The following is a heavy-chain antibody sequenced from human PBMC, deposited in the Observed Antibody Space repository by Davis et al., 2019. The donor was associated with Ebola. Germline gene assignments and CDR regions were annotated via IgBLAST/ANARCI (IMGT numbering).Heavy chain of an antibody. J-gene: IGHJ4*02. CDR1: GFTFSDYY. CDR3: ARDTSKTAADY. V-gene: IGHV3-11*01. CDR2: ISGPSNTI. Sequence: PGGSLRLSCSTSGFTFSDYYMSWIRQAPGKGPEWVSYISGPSNTIYYADSVKGRFTISRDNAQNSLYLQMDSLRVEDTAIYYCARDTSKTAADYWGQGTLVTVSS. D-gene: IGHD6-13*01.